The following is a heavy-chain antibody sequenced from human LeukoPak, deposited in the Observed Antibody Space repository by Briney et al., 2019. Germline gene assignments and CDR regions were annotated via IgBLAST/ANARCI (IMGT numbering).Heavy chain of an antibody. D-gene: IGHD3-10*01. J-gene: IGHJ4*02. CDR1: GFTFSGSA. CDR3: TGNYYGSGSYADFDY. Sequence: AGGSLRLSCAASGFTFSGSALHWVRQASGKGLEWVGRIRSIANGYATAYAASVKGRFAISRDDSKNTAYLQMDSLKTEDTAVYYCTGNYYGSGSYADFDYWGQGTLVTVSS. CDR2: IRSIANGYAT. V-gene: IGHV3-73*01.